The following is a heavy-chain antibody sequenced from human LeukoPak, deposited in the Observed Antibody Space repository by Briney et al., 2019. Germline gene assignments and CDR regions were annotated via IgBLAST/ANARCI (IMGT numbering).Heavy chain of an antibody. CDR2: TNHSGST. CDR1: GGSFSGYY. J-gene: IGHJ4*02. V-gene: IGHV4-34*01. Sequence: SETLSLTCAVYGGSFSGYYWSWIRQPPGKGLEWIGETNHSGSTNYNPSLKSRVTISVDTSKNQFSLKLSSVTAADTAVYYCARGPLGSSSWYTDWGQGTLVTVSS. CDR3: ARGPLGSSSWYTD. D-gene: IGHD6-13*01.